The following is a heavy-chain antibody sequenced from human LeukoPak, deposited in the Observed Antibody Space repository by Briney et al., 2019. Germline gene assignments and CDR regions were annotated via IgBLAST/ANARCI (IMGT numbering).Heavy chain of an antibody. J-gene: IGHJ4*02. Sequence: PGGSLRLSCAASGFTLSSYAMSWVRQAPGKGLEWVSAISGSGGSTYYADSVKGRFTISRDDSKNTLYLQMNSLRAEDTAVYYCAKASLLRWLQSLFDYWGQGTLVTVSS. CDR1: GFTLSSYA. CDR2: ISGSGGST. V-gene: IGHV3-23*01. CDR3: AKASLLRWLQSLFDY. D-gene: IGHD5-24*01.